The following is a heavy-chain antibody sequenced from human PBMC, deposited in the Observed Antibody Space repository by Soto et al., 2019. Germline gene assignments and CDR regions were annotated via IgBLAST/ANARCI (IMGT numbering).Heavy chain of an antibody. CDR2: MHPSSGGT. D-gene: IGHD4-17*01. Sequence: ASVKVSCKPSGYSFSAHYIFWVRQAPGQGLEWMGWMHPSSGGTNFAQEFEGRVTLTRDTSLSTAYMELSGLKSDDTAVYYCASEETRGYLDYWAQGTLVPVS. V-gene: IGHV1-2*02. CDR1: GYSFSAHY. J-gene: IGHJ4*02. CDR3: ASEETRGYLDY.